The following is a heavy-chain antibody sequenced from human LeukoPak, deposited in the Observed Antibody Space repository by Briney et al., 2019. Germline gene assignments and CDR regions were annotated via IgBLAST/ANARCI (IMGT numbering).Heavy chain of an antibody. D-gene: IGHD6-19*01. Sequence: PGGSLRLSCAASGFTLSSYEMNRVRQAPGKGLEWVSYISSSGSTIYYADSVKGRFTISRDNAKNSLYLQMNSLRAEDTAVYYCARVSSGWYYFDYWGQGTLVTVSS. J-gene: IGHJ4*02. CDR2: ISSSGSTI. CDR3: ARVSSGWYYFDY. V-gene: IGHV3-48*03. CDR1: GFTLSSYE.